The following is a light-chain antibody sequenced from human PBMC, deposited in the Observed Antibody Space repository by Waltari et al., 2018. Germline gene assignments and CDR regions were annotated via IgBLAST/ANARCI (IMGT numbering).Light chain of an antibody. CDR1: SSDVGRYNC. J-gene: IGLJ1*01. CDR2: EVS. CDR3: SSYAASNNFV. V-gene: IGLV2-8*01. Sequence: QSALTQPPSASGSPGQSVTISCTGTSSDVGRYNCVSWFQQHPGKTPKLMIYEVSKRPSGVPDRFSGSNAGNTASLTVSGLQAEDEADYYCSSYAASNNFVFGTGTKVTVL.